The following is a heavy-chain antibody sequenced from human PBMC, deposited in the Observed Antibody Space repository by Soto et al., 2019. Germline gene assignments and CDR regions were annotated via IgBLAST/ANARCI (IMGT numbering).Heavy chain of an antibody. CDR3: ARHGYNYGGGYFDY. V-gene: IGHV3-21*01. J-gene: IGHJ4*02. CDR2: ISSTSRSI. CDR1: GFILSSYT. Sequence: GGSLRLSCAASGFILSSYTMNWVRQAPGKGLEWISSISSTSRSIHYADSVKGRFTISRDNAKNTLYLQMNSLRVEDTAVYYCARHGYNYGGGYFDYWGQGTLVTVSS. D-gene: IGHD5-18*01.